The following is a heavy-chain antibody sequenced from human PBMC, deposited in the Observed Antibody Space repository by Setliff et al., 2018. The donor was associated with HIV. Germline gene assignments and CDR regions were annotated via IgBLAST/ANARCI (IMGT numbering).Heavy chain of an antibody. D-gene: IGHD3-22*01. V-gene: IGHV4-34*01. CDR3: ARLRITMIMMLNYFDY. J-gene: IGHJ4*02. Sequence: PSETLSLTCAVYGGSLSGYYWSWIRQPPGKGLEWFGEINHSGSTNYNPSLKGRVIMSVDTSNNQFSLSLMSVTAADTAVYYCARLRITMIMMLNYFDYWGQGTLVTVSS. CDR2: INHSGST. CDR1: GGSLSGYY.